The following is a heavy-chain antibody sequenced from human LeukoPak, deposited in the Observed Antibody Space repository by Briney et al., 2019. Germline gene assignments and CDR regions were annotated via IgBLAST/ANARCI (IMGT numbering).Heavy chain of an antibody. CDR2: MNPNSGHA. J-gene: IGHJ4*02. CDR1: GYTFSSYD. Sequence: ASVKVSCKASGYTFSSYDINCVRQAAGQGLEWMGWMNPNSGHAGYTQKFQGRVTMTSDNAISTVYMEISSLRSDDAAVYYCARIKRIMEPGTVGLDSWGQGTLVTVSS. CDR3: ARIKRIMEPGTVGLDS. D-gene: IGHD4-23*01. V-gene: IGHV1-8*01.